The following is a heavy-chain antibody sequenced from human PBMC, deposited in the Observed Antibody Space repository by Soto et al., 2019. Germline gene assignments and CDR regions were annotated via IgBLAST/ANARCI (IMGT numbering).Heavy chain of an antibody. CDR1: GFTFSRHW. J-gene: IGHJ4*02. CDR2: INEDGSDK. D-gene: IGHD6-6*01. Sequence: GSLRLSCAASGFTFSRHWMSWLRQAPGKGLEWVANINEDGSDKYYVDSVKGRFTISRDNAKNSLYLQMSSLRVKDTAVYYCARDGGQLEDYFDYWGQGTTVTVSS. V-gene: IGHV3-7*01. CDR3: ARDGGQLEDYFDY.